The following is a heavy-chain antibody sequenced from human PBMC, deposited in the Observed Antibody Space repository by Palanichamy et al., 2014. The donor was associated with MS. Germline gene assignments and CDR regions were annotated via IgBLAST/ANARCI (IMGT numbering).Heavy chain of an antibody. CDR1: GGSISSSSYS. D-gene: IGHD6-13*01. CDR3: ARRVRGNRSSSWYLIDY. V-gene: IGHV4-39*01. J-gene: IGHJ4*02. CDR2: IDYSRTT. Sequence: QLQLQESGPGLVKPSETLSLTCTVSGGSISSSSYSWGWIRQPPGKGLEWIGSIDYSRTTHYNPALKSRVTISVDTSKNQFSLKLSSVTAADTAVYYCARRVRGNRSSSWYLIDYWGQGTLVTVAS.